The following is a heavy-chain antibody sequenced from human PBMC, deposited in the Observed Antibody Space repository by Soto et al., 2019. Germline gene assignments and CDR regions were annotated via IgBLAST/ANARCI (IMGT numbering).Heavy chain of an antibody. J-gene: IGHJ6*02. Sequence: PSETLSLTCSVSGGSISGSYWSWIRQSPGKGLEWLGYVYYTGSTNYSPSLRSRVSISVDTSKNEFSLRLSSVTAADTAVYFCARSVAVPGAHMDVWGQGTTVTVSS. V-gene: IGHV4-59*01. CDR3: ARSVAVPGAHMDV. D-gene: IGHD6-19*01. CDR1: GGSISGSY. CDR2: VYYTGST.